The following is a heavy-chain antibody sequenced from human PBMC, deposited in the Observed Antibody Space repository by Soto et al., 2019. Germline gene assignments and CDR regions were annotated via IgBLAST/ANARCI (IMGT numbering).Heavy chain of an antibody. Sequence: SETLSLTCTVSGGSISSGSYYWGWIRQPPGKGLEWIGSIYYSGSTYYNPSLKSRVTMSVDTSKNQFSLSLSSVTAADTAVYYCARQKYYDVLSGYSNNWFDPWGQGTLVTVSS. D-gene: IGHD3-3*01. CDR1: GGSISSGSYY. V-gene: IGHV4-39*01. CDR2: IYYSGST. CDR3: ARQKYYDVLSGYSNNWFDP. J-gene: IGHJ5*02.